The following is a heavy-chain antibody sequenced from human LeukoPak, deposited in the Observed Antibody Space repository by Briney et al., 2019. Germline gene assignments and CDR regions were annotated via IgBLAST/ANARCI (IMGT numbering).Heavy chain of an antibody. D-gene: IGHD1-26*01. Sequence: GASVKVSCKASGGTFSSYAISWVRQAPGQGLEWMGGIIPIFGTANYAQKFQGRVTVTADESTSTAYMELSSLRSEDTAVYYCARGPAGAAIDYWGQGTLVTVSS. V-gene: IGHV1-69*13. J-gene: IGHJ4*02. CDR2: IIPIFGTA. CDR1: GGTFSSYA. CDR3: ARGPAGAAIDY.